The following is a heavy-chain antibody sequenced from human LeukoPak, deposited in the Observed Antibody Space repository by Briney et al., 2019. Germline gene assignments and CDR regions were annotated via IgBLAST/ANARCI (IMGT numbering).Heavy chain of an antibody. D-gene: IGHD2-2*01. V-gene: IGHV3-9*01. CDR2: INWNSGTI. CDR1: GFTFDDYA. Sequence: GGSLRLSCAASGFTFDDYATHWVRQAPGKGLEWVSGINWNSGTIGYADSVKGRFTISRDNAKNSLYLQMNSLRAEDTAVYYCARDLGYCSSTSCYVGVRYYGMDVWGQGTTVTVSS. CDR3: ARDLGYCSSTSCYVGVRYYGMDV. J-gene: IGHJ6*02.